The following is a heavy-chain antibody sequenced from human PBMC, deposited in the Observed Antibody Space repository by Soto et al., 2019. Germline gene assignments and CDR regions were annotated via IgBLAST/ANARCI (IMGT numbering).Heavy chain of an antibody. V-gene: IGHV1-69*13. CDR2: IIPIFGTA. J-gene: IGHJ6*02. Sequence: SVKVSCKASGYTFTSYGISWVRQAPGQGLEWMGGIIPIFGTANYAQKFQGRVTITADESTSTAYMELSSLRSEDTAVYYCARAVKVWGSYRYSYYYYGMDVWGQGTTVTVSS. D-gene: IGHD3-16*02. CDR1: GYTFTSYG. CDR3: ARAVKVWGSYRYSYYYYGMDV.